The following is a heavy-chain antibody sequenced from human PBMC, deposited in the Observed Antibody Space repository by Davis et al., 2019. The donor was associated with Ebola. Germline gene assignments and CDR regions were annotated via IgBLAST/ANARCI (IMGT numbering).Heavy chain of an antibody. CDR3: ATSQDCSSTSCDNWLDP. D-gene: IGHD2-2*01. CDR2: INHSGST. Sequence: MPSETLSLTCAVYGGSFSGYYWSWIRQPPGKGLEWIGEINHSGSTNYNPSLKSRVTISVDTSKNQFSLKLTSVTAADTAVYYCATSQDCSSTSCDNWLDPWGQGTLVTVSS. J-gene: IGHJ5*02. V-gene: IGHV4-34*01. CDR1: GGSFSGYY.